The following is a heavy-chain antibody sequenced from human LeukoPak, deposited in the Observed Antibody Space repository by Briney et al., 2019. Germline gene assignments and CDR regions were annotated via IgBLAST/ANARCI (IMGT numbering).Heavy chain of an antibody. Sequence: SETLSLTCTVSGGSISSGYFWGWIRQPPGKGLEWIGTIYHSGSTYYNPSLKSRVTISVDTSKNQFSLKLSSVTAADTAVYYCARDNGAYYLDYWGQGTLVTVSS. CDR2: IYHSGST. V-gene: IGHV4-38-2*02. CDR3: ARDNGAYYLDY. CDR1: GGSISSGYF. J-gene: IGHJ4*02. D-gene: IGHD2-8*01.